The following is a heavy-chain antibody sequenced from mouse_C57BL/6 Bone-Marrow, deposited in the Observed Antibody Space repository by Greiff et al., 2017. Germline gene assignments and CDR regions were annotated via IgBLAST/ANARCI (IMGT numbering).Heavy chain of an antibody. CDR2: ISSGSSTN. Sequence: DVKLVESGGGLVKPGGSLKLSCAASGFTFSDYGMHWVRQAPGKGLEWVAYISSGSSTNYYADTLKGRFTISRDNAKNTLFLQMTSLRSEDTAMYYGARPPPFMDYWGQGTSVTVSS. V-gene: IGHV5-17*01. CDR1: GFTFSDYG. J-gene: IGHJ4*01. CDR3: ARPPPFMDY.